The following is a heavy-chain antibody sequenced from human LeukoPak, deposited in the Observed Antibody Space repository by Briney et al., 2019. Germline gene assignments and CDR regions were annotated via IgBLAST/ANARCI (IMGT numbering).Heavy chain of an antibody. J-gene: IGHJ4*02. CDR3: AKDLGTAMVTGDFDY. D-gene: IGHD5-18*01. CDR1: GFTFSSYG. CDR2: IRYDGSNK. Sequence: GGSLRLSCAASGFTFSSYGMHWVRQAPGKGLEWVAFIRYDGSNKYYADSVKGRFTTSRDNSKNTLYLQMNSLRAEDTAVYYCAKDLGTAMVTGDFDYWGQGTLVTVSS. V-gene: IGHV3-30*02.